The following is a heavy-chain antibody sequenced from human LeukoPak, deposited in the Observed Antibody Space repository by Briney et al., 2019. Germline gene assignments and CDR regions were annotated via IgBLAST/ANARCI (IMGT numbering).Heavy chain of an antibody. Sequence: GASVKVSCKASAYTFTSYDINWVRQAPGQGHEWMGWMNPNSGNTGHTQKFQGRVTMTRNTSISTAYMELSSLRSEDTAVYYCARGRGSGHKENWFDPWGQGTLVTASS. V-gene: IGHV1-8*01. CDR1: AYTFTSYD. D-gene: IGHD6-19*01. CDR2: MNPNSGNT. CDR3: ARGRGSGHKENWFDP. J-gene: IGHJ5*02.